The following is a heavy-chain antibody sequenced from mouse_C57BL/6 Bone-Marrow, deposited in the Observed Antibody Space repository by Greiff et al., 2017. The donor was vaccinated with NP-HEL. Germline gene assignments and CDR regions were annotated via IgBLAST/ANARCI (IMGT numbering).Heavy chain of an antibody. V-gene: IGHV3-6*01. CDR3: ARDYDYVY. D-gene: IGHD2-4*01. Sequence: EVQLVESGPGLVKPSQSLSLTCSVTGYSITSGYYWNWIREFPGNKLEWMGYISYDGSNNYNPSLKNRISITRDTSKNQFFLKLNSVTTEDTATYYCARDYDYVYWGQGTTLTVSS. J-gene: IGHJ2*01. CDR1: GYSITSGYY. CDR2: ISYDGSN.